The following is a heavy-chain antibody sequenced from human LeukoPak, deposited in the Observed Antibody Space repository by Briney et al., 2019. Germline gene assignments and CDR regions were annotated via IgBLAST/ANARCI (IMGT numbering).Heavy chain of an antibody. V-gene: IGHV1-2*02. CDR2: INPNSGGT. CDR1: GDTFTGYY. Sequence: ASVKVSYKASGDTFTGYYMPWVRQAPGRGLEWMGWINPNSGGTNYAQKFQGRVTMTRDTSISTAYMELSRLRSDDTAVYYCARRGVTGFDPWGQGTLVTVSS. CDR3: ARRGVTGFDP. J-gene: IGHJ5*02. D-gene: IGHD3-10*01.